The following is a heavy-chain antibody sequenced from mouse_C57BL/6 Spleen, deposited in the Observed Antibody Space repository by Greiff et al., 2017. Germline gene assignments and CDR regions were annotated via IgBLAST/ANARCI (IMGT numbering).Heavy chain of an antibody. CDR3: ARENWDGGYYFDY. V-gene: IGHV1-82*01. CDR1: GYAFSSSW. D-gene: IGHD4-1*01. J-gene: IGHJ2*01. Sequence: QVQLKQSGPELVKPGASVKISCKASGYAFSSSWMNWVKQRPGKGLEWIGRIYPGDGDTNYNGKFKGKATLTADKSSSTAYMQLSSLTSEDSAVYVCARENWDGGYYFDYWGQGTTLTVSS. CDR2: IYPGDGDT.